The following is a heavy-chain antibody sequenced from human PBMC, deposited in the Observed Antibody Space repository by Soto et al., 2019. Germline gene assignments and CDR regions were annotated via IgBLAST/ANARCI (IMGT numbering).Heavy chain of an antibody. CDR1: GYTFTSYG. Sequence: ASVKVSCKASGYTFTSYGISWVRQAPGQGLEWMGWISAYNGNTNYAQKLQGRVTMTTDTSTSTAYMELRSLRSDDTAVYYCAGDSSGIAAAGTLAKYYYYGMDVWGQGTTVTVSS. V-gene: IGHV1-18*01. J-gene: IGHJ6*02. D-gene: IGHD6-13*01. CDR3: AGDSSGIAAAGTLAKYYYYGMDV. CDR2: ISAYNGNT.